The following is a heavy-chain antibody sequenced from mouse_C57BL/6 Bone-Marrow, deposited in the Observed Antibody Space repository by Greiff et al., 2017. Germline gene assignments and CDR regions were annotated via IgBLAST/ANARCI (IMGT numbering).Heavy chain of an antibody. CDR3: ASNYYALDY. CDR1: GFTFSSYG. CDR2: ISSGGSCT. J-gene: IGHJ4*01. Sequence: EVKLMESGGDLVKPGGSLKLSCAASGFTFSSYGMPWVRQTPDKRLEWVATISSGGSCTYYPDRVKGRFTISRYNAKNTLYLQMSSLKSGDRSLYYCASNYYALDYWGQGTSVTVSS. V-gene: IGHV5-6*01.